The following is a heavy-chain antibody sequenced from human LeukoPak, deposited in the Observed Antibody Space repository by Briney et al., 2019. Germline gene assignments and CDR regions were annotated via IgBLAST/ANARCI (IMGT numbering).Heavy chain of an antibody. CDR3: ARGVLSGSYWSFDY. CDR2: IYYSGST. J-gene: IGHJ4*02. Sequence: SETLSLTCTVSGGSISSYYWSWIRQPPGKGLGWIGYIYYSGSTNYNPSLKSRVTISVDTSKNQFSLKLSSVTAADTAVYYCARGVLSGSYWSFDYWGQGTLVTVSS. CDR1: GGSISSYY. V-gene: IGHV4-59*01. D-gene: IGHD1-26*01.